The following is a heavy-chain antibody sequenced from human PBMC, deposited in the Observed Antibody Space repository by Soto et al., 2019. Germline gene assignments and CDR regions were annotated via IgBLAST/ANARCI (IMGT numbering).Heavy chain of an antibody. J-gene: IGHJ6*02. CDR2: IYYSGST. CDR3: ASSGGSSYYYYGMDV. V-gene: IGHV4-59*01. D-gene: IGHD2-15*01. Sequence: QVQLQESGPGLVKPSETLSLTCTVSGGSISSYYWSWIRQPPGKGLEWIGYIYYSGSTNYNPSLKSRVPISVDTSKNQFSLKLSSVTAADTAVYYCASSGGSSYYYYGMDVWGQGTTVTVSS. CDR1: GGSISSYY.